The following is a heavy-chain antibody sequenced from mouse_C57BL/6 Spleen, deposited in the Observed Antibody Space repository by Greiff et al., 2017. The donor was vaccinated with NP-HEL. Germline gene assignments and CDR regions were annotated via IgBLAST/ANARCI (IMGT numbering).Heavy chain of an antibody. CDR2: ISSGSSTI. CDR1: GFTFSDYG. Sequence: EVMLVESGGGLVKPGGSLKLSCAASGFTFSDYGMHWVRQAPEKWLEWVAYISSGSSTIYYADTVKGRFTISRDNAKNTLFLQMTSLRSEDTAMYYCARGLGRDYYAMDYWGQGTSVTVSS. D-gene: IGHD4-1*01. CDR3: ARGLGRDYYAMDY. J-gene: IGHJ4*01. V-gene: IGHV5-17*01.